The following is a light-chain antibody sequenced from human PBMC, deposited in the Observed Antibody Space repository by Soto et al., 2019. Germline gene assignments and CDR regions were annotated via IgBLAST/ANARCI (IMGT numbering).Light chain of an antibody. Sequence: SYELTQPPSGSGAPGQTARITCGGDHFGSKSVHWYQQEPGQAPVLVVYDDSDRPSGIPERFSGSNSGNTATLTISRVEAGDEADYYCQVWDSGSAHQVFGGGTTLTVL. CDR3: QVWDSGSAHQV. J-gene: IGLJ2*01. CDR2: DDS. V-gene: IGLV3-21*02. CDR1: HFGSKS.